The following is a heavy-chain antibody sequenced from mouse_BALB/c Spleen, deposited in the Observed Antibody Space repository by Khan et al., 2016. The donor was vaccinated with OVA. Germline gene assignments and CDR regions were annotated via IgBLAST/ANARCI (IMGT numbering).Heavy chain of an antibody. CDR2: IFPGTGTT. CDR3: ARGYFGNYEFAY. V-gene: IGHV1S132*01. Sequence: QVQLKQSGAELVKPGASVKLSCKTSGYTFTSYWIQWVKQRPGQGLGWIGQIFPGTGTTYYNENFKGKATLTVDTSSSTAYMQLRSLTSDDSAVYFCARGYFGNYEFAYWGQGTLVTVSP. J-gene: IGHJ3*01. CDR1: GYTFTSYW. D-gene: IGHD2-1*01.